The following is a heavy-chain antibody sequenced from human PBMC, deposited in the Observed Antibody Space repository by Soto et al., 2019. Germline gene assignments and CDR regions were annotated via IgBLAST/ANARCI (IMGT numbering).Heavy chain of an antibody. Sequence: SETLSLTCTVSGGSISSGDYYWSWIRQPPGKGLEWIGYIYYSGSTYYNPSLKSRVTISVDTSKNQFSLKLSSVTAADTAIYYCARPTPFGSGYGFSDYWGQGTPVTVSS. J-gene: IGHJ4*02. CDR3: ARPTPFGSGYGFSDY. CDR2: IYYSGST. CDR1: GGSISSGDYY. V-gene: IGHV4-30-4*01. D-gene: IGHD4-17*01.